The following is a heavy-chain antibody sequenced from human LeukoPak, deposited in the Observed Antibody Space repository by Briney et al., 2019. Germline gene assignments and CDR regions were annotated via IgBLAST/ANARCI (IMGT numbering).Heavy chain of an antibody. D-gene: IGHD5-18*01. CDR3: APFVDTGFYYYYGMDV. J-gene: IGHJ6*02. Sequence: GSLTLSCAASGFTFSSYAMSWVRQAPGKGLEWVSAISGSGGSTYYADSVKGRFTISRDNSKNTLYLQMNSLRAEDTAVYYCAPFVDTGFYYYYGMDVWGQGTTVTVSS. V-gene: IGHV3-23*01. CDR1: GFTFSSYA. CDR2: ISGSGGST.